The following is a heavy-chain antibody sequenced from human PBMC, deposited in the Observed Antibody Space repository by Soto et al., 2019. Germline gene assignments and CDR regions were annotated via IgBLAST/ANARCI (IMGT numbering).Heavy chain of an antibody. D-gene: IGHD6-13*01. J-gene: IGHJ5*02. CDR1: GYTFTSYG. CDR3: ARRPTLSSSWPNAWFDP. V-gene: IGHV1-18*01. Sequence: ASVKVSCKASGYTFTSYGISWVRQAPGQGLEWMGWISAYFGTANYAQKFQGRVTMTADKSTSTAYMELSSLRSEDTAVYYCARRPTLSSSWPNAWFDPWGQGTLVTVSS. CDR2: ISAYFGTA.